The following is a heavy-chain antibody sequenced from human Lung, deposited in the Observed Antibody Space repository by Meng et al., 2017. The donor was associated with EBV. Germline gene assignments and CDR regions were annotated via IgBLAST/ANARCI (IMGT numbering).Heavy chain of an antibody. Sequence: VQLKGSGPGLVKPSQTLSLTCTVSGGSIRFGDYYWSWIRQPPGKGLEWIGYIYDSGSTSYNPSLMSRVTISVDTSRNQFSLKLTSVTAADTAVYYCVREYSSSSGLPGPWGQGTLVTVSS. D-gene: IGHD6-6*01. CDR2: IYDSGST. V-gene: IGHV4-30-4*08. CDR3: VREYSSSSGLPGP. J-gene: IGHJ5*02. CDR1: GGSIRFGDYY.